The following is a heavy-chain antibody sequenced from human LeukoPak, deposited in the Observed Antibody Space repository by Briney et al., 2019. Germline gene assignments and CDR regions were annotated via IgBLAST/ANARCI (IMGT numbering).Heavy chain of an antibody. J-gene: IGHJ4*02. CDR1: GFTFSSYW. Sequence: PGGSPRLSCAASGFTFSSYWMHWVRQAPGKGLVWVSRINSDGSSTSYADSVKGRFTISRDNAKNTLYLQMNSLRAEDTAVYYCAREDLTMVRGVAFDYWGQGTLVTVSS. CDR3: AREDLTMVRGVAFDY. V-gene: IGHV3-74*01. D-gene: IGHD3-10*01. CDR2: INSDGSST.